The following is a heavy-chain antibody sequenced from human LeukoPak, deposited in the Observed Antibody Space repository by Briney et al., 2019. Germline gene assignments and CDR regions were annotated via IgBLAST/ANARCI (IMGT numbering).Heavy chain of an antibody. CDR1: GFTFSSYA. Sequence: HPGGSLRLSCAASGFTFSSYAMSWVRQAPGKGLEWVSAISGSGGSTYYADSVKGRFTISRDNSKNTLYLQMNSLRAEDTAVYYCAKDLLSMIVVVAYAFDIWGQGTMVTVSS. CDR2: ISGSGGST. D-gene: IGHD3-22*01. CDR3: AKDLLSMIVVVAYAFDI. J-gene: IGHJ3*02. V-gene: IGHV3-23*01.